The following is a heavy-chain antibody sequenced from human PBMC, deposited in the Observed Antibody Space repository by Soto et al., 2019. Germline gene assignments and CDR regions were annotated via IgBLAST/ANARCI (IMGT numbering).Heavy chain of an antibody. CDR2: INSISSNI. CDR3: TTGLSNGYYNFDY. CDR1: GFTFNSYS. D-gene: IGHD3-22*01. V-gene: IGHV3-48*01. Sequence: PGGSLRLSCAASGFTFNSYSMNWVRQAPGKGLEWVSYINSISSNIFYADSVKGRFTTSRDNAKNSLYLQMNSLKTEDTAVYYCTTGLSNGYYNFDYWGQGTPVTVSS. J-gene: IGHJ4*02.